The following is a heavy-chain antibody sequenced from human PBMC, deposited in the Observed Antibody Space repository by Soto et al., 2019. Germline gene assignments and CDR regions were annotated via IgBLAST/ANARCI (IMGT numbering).Heavy chain of an antibody. CDR3: ARDKHRGCDC. J-gene: IGHJ4*02. D-gene: IGHD3-10*01. V-gene: IGHV4-4*02. CDR2: IFHSGTT. CDR1: GGSISGSHW. Sequence: PSETLSLTCAVSGGSISGSHWWIWVRQPPGKGLEWIGEIFHSGTTNYNPSLKSRVTISVDKSKNQFSLRLNSVTAADPAVYYCARDKHRGCDCWGRGTLGTVSS.